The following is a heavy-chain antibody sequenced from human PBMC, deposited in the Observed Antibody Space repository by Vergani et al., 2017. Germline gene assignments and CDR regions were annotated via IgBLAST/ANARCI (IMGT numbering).Heavy chain of an antibody. V-gene: IGHV4-34*01. J-gene: IGHJ4*02. CDR1: GGSFSGYY. D-gene: IGHD3-10*01. CDR2: INHSGST. Sequence: QVQLQQWGAGLLKPSETLSLTCAVYGGSFSGYYWSWIRQPPGKGLEWIGEINHSGSTNYNPSLKSRVTISVDTSKNQFSLKLSSVTAADTAVYYGARRRGLLWFGPETYLDYWGQGTLVTVSS. CDR3: ARRRGLLWFGPETYLDY.